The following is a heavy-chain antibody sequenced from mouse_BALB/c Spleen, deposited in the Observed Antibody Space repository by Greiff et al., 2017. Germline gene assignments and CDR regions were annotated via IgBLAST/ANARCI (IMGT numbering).Heavy chain of an antibody. Sequence: VMLVESGPGLVAPSQSLSITCTVSGFSLTSYDISWIRQPPGKGLEWLGVIWTGGGTNYNSAFMSRLSISKDNSKSQVFLKMNSLQTDDTAIYYCVRVRITVFDYWGQGTTLTVSS. D-gene: IGHD2-4*01. CDR3: VRVRITVFDY. V-gene: IGHV2-9-2*01. CDR1: GFSLTSYD. CDR2: IWTGGGT. J-gene: IGHJ2*01.